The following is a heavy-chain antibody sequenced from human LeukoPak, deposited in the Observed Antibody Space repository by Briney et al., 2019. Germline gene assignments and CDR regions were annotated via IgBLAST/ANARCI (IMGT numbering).Heavy chain of an antibody. Sequence: PGGSLRLSCAASGFTFSSYAMSWVRQAPGKGLEWVSAISGSGGSTYYADSVKGRFTTSRDNSKNTLYLQMNSLRAEDTAVYYCAKDGAVAAAGTPGFYFDYWGQGTLVTVSS. CDR1: GFTFSSYA. V-gene: IGHV3-23*01. J-gene: IGHJ4*02. CDR3: AKDGAVAAAGTPGFYFDY. CDR2: ISGSGGST. D-gene: IGHD6-13*01.